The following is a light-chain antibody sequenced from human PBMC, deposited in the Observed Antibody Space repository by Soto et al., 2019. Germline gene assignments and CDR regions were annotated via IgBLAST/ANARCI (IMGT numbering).Light chain of an antibody. V-gene: IGKV1-12*01. J-gene: IGKJ1*01. CDR3: QQTFGMFPWT. CDR2: AAT. Sequence: DIQMTQSPSSVSASVGDTVTITCRASQDINSRLAWFQQQPGRPPKYVIQAATMLQSGFPSRFAGSGSGTDFTLTISSLQPEDFATYYCQQTFGMFPWTFGQGTKVDI. CDR1: QDINSR.